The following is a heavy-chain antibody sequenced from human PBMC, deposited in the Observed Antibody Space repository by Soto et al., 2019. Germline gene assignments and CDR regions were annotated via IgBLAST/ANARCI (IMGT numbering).Heavy chain of an antibody. V-gene: IGHV3-21*06. CDR1: GFTFTRYS. Sequence: PGGSLRLSCAASGFTFTRYSMNWVRQAPGKGLEWVSSISSTTNYIYYGDSMKGRFTICRDNAKNSLYLEMNSLRAEDTAVYYCARESEDLTSNFDYWGQGALVTVSS. CDR3: ARESEDLTSNFDY. CDR2: ISSTTNYI. J-gene: IGHJ4*02.